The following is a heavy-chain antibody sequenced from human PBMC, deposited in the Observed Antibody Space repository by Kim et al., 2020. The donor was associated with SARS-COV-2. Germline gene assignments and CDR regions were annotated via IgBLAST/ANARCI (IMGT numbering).Heavy chain of an antibody. CDR3: ARDRIVGGAGFDP. Sequence: ASVKVSCKASGYTFTDYHIFWVRQAPGQGLEWMGWISGYNGNTYYAEKFRGRVTMTTDTFTSTAFMELRGLRSDDTAVYYCARDRIVGGAGFDPWGQG. J-gene: IGHJ5*02. D-gene: IGHD3-22*01. CDR2: ISGYNGNT. V-gene: IGHV1-18*01. CDR1: GYTFTDYH.